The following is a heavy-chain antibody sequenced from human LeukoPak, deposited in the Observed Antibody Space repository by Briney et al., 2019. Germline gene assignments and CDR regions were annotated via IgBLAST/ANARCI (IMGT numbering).Heavy chain of an antibody. CDR3: AKDYSSSF. CDR1: SFTFSTFA. CDR2: ISGSGDTT. J-gene: IGHJ4*02. D-gene: IGHD6-6*01. V-gene: IGHV3-23*01. Sequence: EGSLRLSCTVSSFTFSTFAMSWVRQAPGKGLEWVAGISGSGDTTYYAESVKGRFTISRDNSRTTLCLQMNRLRAEDTAIYYCAKDYSSSFWGQGTLVTVSS.